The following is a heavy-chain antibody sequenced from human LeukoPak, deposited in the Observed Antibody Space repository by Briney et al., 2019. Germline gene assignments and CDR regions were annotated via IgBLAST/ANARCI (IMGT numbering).Heavy chain of an antibody. V-gene: IGHV3-21*01. D-gene: IGHD2-2*01. J-gene: IGHJ4*02. Sequence: GGSLRLSCAASGFTLSSHSMNWVRQAPGEGLEWVSSISPSGNYIYYADSLEGRFTISRDNAKNSLYLQMNSLRAEDTAVYYCARDLSSSTSCYSYWGQGTLVTVSS. CDR2: ISPSGNYI. CDR1: GFTLSSHS. CDR3: ARDLSSSTSCYSY.